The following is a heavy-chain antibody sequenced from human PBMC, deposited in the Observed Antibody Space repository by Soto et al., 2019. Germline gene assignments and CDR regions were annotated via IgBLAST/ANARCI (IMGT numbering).Heavy chain of an antibody. CDR3: AREYYYGSGSYYAYYYYGMDV. Sequence: EVQLVESGGGLVKPGGSLRLSCAASGFTFSSYSMNWVRQAPGKGLEWVSSISSSSSYIYYADSVKGRFTISRDNAKNSLYLQMNSLRAEDTAVYYCAREYYYGSGSYYAYYYYGMDVWGQGTTVTVSS. CDR1: GFTFSSYS. V-gene: IGHV3-21*01. CDR2: ISSSSSYI. J-gene: IGHJ6*02. D-gene: IGHD3-10*01.